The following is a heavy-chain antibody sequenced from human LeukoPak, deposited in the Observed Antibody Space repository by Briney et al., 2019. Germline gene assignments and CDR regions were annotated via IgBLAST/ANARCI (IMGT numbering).Heavy chain of an antibody. J-gene: IGHJ4*02. D-gene: IGHD3-22*01. CDR1: GYTFTSYA. Sequence: ASVKVSCKASGYTFTSYAMHWVRQAPGQRLEWMGWINAGNGNTKYSQKFQGRVTMTTDTSTSTAYMELRSLTSDDTAVYYCARDSGYYDSSASDYWGQGTLVTVSS. CDR2: INAGNGNT. CDR3: ARDSGYYDSSASDY. V-gene: IGHV1-3*01.